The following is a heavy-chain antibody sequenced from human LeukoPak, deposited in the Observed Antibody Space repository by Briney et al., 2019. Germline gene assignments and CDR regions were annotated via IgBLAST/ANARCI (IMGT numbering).Heavy chain of an antibody. D-gene: IGHD2-2*01. V-gene: IGHV3-33*01. CDR3: ARGVVVPAKFDY. CDR1: GFTFSSYG. CDR2: IGYDGSNK. J-gene: IGHJ4*02. Sequence: GGSLRLSCAASGFTFSSYGMHWVRQAPGKGLEWVAVIGYDGSNKYYADSVKGRFTISRDNSKNTLYLQMNSLRAEDTAVYYCARGVVVPAKFDYWGQGTLVTVSS.